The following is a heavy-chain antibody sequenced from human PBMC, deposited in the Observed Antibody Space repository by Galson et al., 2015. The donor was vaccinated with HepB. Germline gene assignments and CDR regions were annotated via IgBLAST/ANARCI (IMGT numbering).Heavy chain of an antibody. CDR2: IKQDGSEE. Sequence: SLRLSCAASGLAFHDYWMSWVRQTPGKGLEWVASIKQDGSEEYYVDSVKGRFTISRDNAKNLLFLQMYSLRAEDTAVYYCVRGHRWILVWGQGALVTVSS. V-gene: IGHV3-7*03. D-gene: IGHD1-1*01. CDR1: GLAFHDYW. J-gene: IGHJ4*02. CDR3: VRGHRWILV.